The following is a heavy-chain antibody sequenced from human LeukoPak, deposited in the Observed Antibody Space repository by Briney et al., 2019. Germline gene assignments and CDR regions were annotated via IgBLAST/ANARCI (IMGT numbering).Heavy chain of an antibody. D-gene: IGHD6-19*01. CDR2: IGSSGTTT. Sequence: PGGSLRLSCAVSGFPFSFYEMNWVRRAPGKGLEWVSNIGSSGTTTHYADSVKGRFSISRDNAKNSLYLRMNSLRVEDTAVYYCALLAVASDFDYWGQGALVTVSS. CDR3: ALLAVASDFDY. J-gene: IGHJ4*02. V-gene: IGHV3-48*03. CDR1: GFPFSFYE.